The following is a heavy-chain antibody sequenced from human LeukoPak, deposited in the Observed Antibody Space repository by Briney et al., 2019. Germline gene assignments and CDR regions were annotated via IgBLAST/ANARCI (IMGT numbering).Heavy chain of an antibody. J-gene: IGHJ4*02. CDR3: ARGTGYCSGGSCYHNYFDY. Sequence: SETLSLTCTVSGGSISSYYWSWIRQPPGKGLEWIGSVYYSGNTNYNPSLKSRVTISVGTSKNQFSLKLSSVTAADTAVYFCARGTGYCSGGSCYHNYFDYWGQGTLVTVSS. CDR1: GGSISSYY. CDR2: VYYSGNT. V-gene: IGHV4-59*01. D-gene: IGHD2-15*01.